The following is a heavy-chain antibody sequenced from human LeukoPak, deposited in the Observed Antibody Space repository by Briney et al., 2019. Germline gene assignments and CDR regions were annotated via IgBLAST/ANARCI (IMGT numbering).Heavy chain of an antibody. D-gene: IGHD1-26*01. CDR1: GYMFINSG. CDR2: INPYNGNT. CDR3: ARGEDRFDP. Sequence: ASVKVSCQASGYMFINSGINWVRQAPGQGLEWMGWINPYNGNTNYLQKFQGGVTMTTDTSTSTAYMEVRSLRTDDTAVYYCARGEDRFDPWGQGTLVTVSS. V-gene: IGHV1-18*01. J-gene: IGHJ5*02.